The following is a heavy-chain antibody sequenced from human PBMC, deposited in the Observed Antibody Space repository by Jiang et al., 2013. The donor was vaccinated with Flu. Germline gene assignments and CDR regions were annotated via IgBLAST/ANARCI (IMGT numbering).Heavy chain of an antibody. Sequence: PGASVKVSCKASGYTFTSYAMHWVRQAPGQRLEWMGWINAGNGNTKYSQKFQGRVTMTRDTSTSTVYMELTSLRSEDTAVYYCARSYDSSDYYYDWGQGTLVTVSS. CDR3: ARSYDSSDYYYD. CDR1: GYTFTSYA. D-gene: IGHD3-22*01. J-gene: IGHJ4*02. CDR2: INAGNGNT. V-gene: IGHV1-3*01.